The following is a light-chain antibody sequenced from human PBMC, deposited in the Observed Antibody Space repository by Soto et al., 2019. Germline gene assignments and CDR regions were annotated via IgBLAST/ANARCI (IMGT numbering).Light chain of an antibody. CDR3: SSYAGSNNFVV. CDR1: SSEVGAYSY. J-gene: IGLJ2*01. Sequence: QSALTQPPSASGSPGQSVTLSCTGTSSEVGAYSYVSWYQQHPGKAPKLMIYEVSKRPSGVPDRFSGSKSGNTASLTVSGLQAEDEADYYCSSYAGSNNFVVFGGGTKLTVL. V-gene: IGLV2-8*01. CDR2: EVS.